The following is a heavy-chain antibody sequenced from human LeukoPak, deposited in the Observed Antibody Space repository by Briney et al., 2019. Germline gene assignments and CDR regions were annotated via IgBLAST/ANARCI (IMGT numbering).Heavy chain of an antibody. CDR2: ISPSGDIR. Sequence: PGGSLRLSCAASGFTFSNHGMNWVRQAPGKGLEWVSGISPSGDIRYYADSVKGRLTISRGNAKNSLYLHMNSLRAEDTAMYYCATYLRSGPIDSWGQGTLVTVSS. CDR3: ATYLRSGPIDS. D-gene: IGHD2-21*01. J-gene: IGHJ4*02. V-gene: IGHV3-23*01. CDR1: GFTFSNHG.